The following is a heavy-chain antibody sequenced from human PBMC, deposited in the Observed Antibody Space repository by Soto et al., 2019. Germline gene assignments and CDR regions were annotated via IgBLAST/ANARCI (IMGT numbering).Heavy chain of an antibody. Sequence: GKSLKISCEGSGYTFTNYWIGWVRQMPGKGLEWMGIIYPGDSDTRYSPSFQGQVTFSADKSTTSAYLQWSSLKASDTAIYFCARRARGNWAFDYWGQGTLVTVSS. CDR3: ARRARGNWAFDY. D-gene: IGHD3-16*01. V-gene: IGHV5-51*03. CDR2: IYPGDSDT. J-gene: IGHJ4*02. CDR1: GYTFTNYW.